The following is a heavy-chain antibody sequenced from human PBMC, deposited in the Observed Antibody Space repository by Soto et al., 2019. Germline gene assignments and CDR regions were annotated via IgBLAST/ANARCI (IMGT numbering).Heavy chain of an antibody. D-gene: IGHD3-16*01. CDR2: ISAYNGNT. Sequence: QVQLVQSGAEVKKPGASVKVSCKASGYTFTNFGISWVRQAPGQGLEWMGWISAYNGNTNYAQKFQGRVTMTTDTPTTTAYMEVRSLRFDDTAVYYCARGGTPIDYGGQGTLVTVSS. CDR1: GYTFTNFG. J-gene: IGHJ4*02. V-gene: IGHV1-18*01. CDR3: ARGGTPIDY.